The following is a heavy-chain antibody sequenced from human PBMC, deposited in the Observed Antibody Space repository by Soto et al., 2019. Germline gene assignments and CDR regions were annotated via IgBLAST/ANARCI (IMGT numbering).Heavy chain of an antibody. J-gene: IGHJ4*02. CDR2: IYYSGST. CDR3: ARAYYYDSSGYYYLLDY. D-gene: IGHD3-22*01. V-gene: IGHV4-30-4*01. Sequence: LSLTCTVSGGSISSGDYYWSWIRQPPGKGLEWIGYIYYSGSTYYNPSLKSRVTISVDTSKNQFSLKLSSVTAADTAVYYCARAYYYDSSGYYYLLDYWGQGTLVTVSS. CDR1: GGSISSGDYY.